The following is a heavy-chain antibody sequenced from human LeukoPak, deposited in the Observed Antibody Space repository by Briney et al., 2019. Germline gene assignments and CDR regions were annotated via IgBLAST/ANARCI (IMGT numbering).Heavy chain of an antibody. CDR2: ITDSGTGT. CDR3: AKETPEGVTFDY. CDR1: GFTFSSYA. Sequence: GGSLRLSCAASGFTFSSYALSWVRQAPGKGLEWVSGITDSGTGTYYADSVKGRFTISRDNSKNTVYLQMSSLRAEDTAVYYCAKETPEGVTFDYWGQGTLVTVSS. V-gene: IGHV3-23*01. J-gene: IGHJ4*02. D-gene: IGHD5-18*01.